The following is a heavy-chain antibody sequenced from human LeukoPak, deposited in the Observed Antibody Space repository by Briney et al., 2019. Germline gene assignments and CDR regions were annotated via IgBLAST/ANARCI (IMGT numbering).Heavy chain of an antibody. J-gene: IGHJ5*02. Sequence: ASVTVSCTTSDYTFSNYGISWVRQAPGQGLQWMGWISGYDGNTKYAQKFEGRVTMTTDTSTSTAYMELRSLRSDDTAIYYCARDYSQEFCSGGSCKFDPWGQGTLVTVSS. CDR1: DYTFSNYG. V-gene: IGHV1-18*01. CDR3: ARDYSQEFCSGGSCKFDP. CDR2: ISGYDGNT. D-gene: IGHD2-15*01.